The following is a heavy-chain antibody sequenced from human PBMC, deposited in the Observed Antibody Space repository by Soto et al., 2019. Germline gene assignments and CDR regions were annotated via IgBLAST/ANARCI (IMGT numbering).Heavy chain of an antibody. D-gene: IGHD6-6*01. CDR3: AKDYSQLRGPFDY. J-gene: IGHJ4*02. CDR1: GFTFSSYA. Sequence: GGSLRLSCAASGFTFSSYAMSWVRQAPGKGLEWVSAISGSGGSTYYADSVKGRFTISRDNSKNTLYLQMSSLRAEDTAVYYCAKDYSQLRGPFDYWGQGTLVTVSS. CDR2: ISGSGGST. V-gene: IGHV3-23*01.